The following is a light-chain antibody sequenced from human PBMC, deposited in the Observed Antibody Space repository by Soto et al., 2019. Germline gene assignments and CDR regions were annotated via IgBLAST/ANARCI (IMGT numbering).Light chain of an antibody. Sequence: QSALTQPPSASGSPGQSVTISCTGTSSDVGAYNYLSWYQQHPGKAPKLMIYEVSKRPSGVPDRFSGCKSGNTASLTVSGLQAEDEADYYCSSYAGSNNYVFGTGTKLTVL. J-gene: IGLJ1*01. V-gene: IGLV2-8*01. CDR2: EVS. CDR1: SSDVGAYNY. CDR3: SSYAGSNNYV.